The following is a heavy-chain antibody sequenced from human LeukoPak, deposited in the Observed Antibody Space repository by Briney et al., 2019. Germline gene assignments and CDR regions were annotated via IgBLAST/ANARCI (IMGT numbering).Heavy chain of an antibody. CDR1: GFTFGTYD. CDR3: AKPGEPSNYFFDY. CDR2: VRVNGRST. V-gene: IGHV3-23*01. D-gene: IGHD2-21*01. Sequence: GGSLRLSCTASGFTFGTYDMSWVRQAPGKGLEWVSTVRVNGRSTYYADSVKGRFTISRDDSKNTLYLQMNSLRAEDTALYYCAKPGEPSNYFFDYWGQGALVTVSS. J-gene: IGHJ4*02.